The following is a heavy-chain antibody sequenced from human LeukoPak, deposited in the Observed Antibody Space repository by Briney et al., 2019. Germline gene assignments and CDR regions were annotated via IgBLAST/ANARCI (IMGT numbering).Heavy chain of an antibody. D-gene: IGHD3-10*01. CDR2: INHSGST. CDR3: ARGLRRRFGGYGFDY. Sequence: SETLSLTCAVYGGSFSGYYWSWIRQPPGKGLEWIGEINHSGSTNYNPSLKSRVTISVDTSKNQFSLKLSSVTAADTAVYYCARGLRRRFGGYGFDYWGQGTLVTVSS. V-gene: IGHV4-34*01. CDR1: GGSFSGYY. J-gene: IGHJ4*02.